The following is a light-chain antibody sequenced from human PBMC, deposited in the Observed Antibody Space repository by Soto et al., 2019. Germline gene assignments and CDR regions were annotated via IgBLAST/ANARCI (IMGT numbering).Light chain of an antibody. V-gene: IGKV3-20*01. CDR1: QSVSSNY. Sequence: EIVLRQSPATLSLSTGERASLXXRASQSVSSNYLAWFQQKPGQAPRXXIYGASTRATGIPARFSGSGSGTDFTLTISRLEPEDFAVFYCQQSGSSPETFGGGTKVDIK. CDR2: GAS. J-gene: IGKJ4*01. CDR3: QQSGSSPET.